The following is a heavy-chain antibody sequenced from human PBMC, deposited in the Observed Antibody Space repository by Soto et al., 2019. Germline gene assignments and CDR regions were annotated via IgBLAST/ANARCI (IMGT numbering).Heavy chain of an antibody. V-gene: IGHV4-31*03. CDR2: IYHTGAA. CDR1: GGSLSSDNFF. Sequence: QVQLQESGPGLVKPSQTLSVTCTVSGGSLSSDNFFWSWVRQHPETGLEWVGYIYHTGAAYYNLSLKSRLTISLDTSKNRFSLSLISVTAADTAVYYCAREVISPATSDAFDIWGQGTMVTVSS. D-gene: IGHD1-26*01. J-gene: IGHJ3*02. CDR3: AREVISPATSDAFDI.